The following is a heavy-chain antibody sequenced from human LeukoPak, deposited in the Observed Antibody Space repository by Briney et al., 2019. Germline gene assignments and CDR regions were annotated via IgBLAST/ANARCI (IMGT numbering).Heavy chain of an antibody. CDR1: GFTFSSYS. CDR3: ARDRVIYGDYGDAFDI. Sequence: GGSLRLSCVASGFTFSSYSMNWVRQAPGKGLEWVSSITGTSGYTYYADSVKGRFTISRDKAKNSLYLQMNILTAEDTAVYYCARDRVIYGDYGDAFDIWGQGTMVTVSS. CDR2: ITGTSGYT. J-gene: IGHJ3*02. V-gene: IGHV3-21*01. D-gene: IGHD4-17*01.